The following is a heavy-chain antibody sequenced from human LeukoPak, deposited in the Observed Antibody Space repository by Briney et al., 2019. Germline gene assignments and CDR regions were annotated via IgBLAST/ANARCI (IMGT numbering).Heavy chain of an antibody. CDR2: ISYDGSNK. D-gene: IGHD3-22*01. CDR3: ARVVYYYDSSGYYHFDY. CDR1: RFTISSYA. Sequence: GGSLRLSCAASRFTISSYAMSWVRQAPGKGLEWVAVISYDGSNKYYADSVKGRFTISRDNSKNTLYLQMNSLRSEDTAVYYCARVVYYYDSSGYYHFDYWGQGTLVTVSS. V-gene: IGHV3-30*04. J-gene: IGHJ4*02.